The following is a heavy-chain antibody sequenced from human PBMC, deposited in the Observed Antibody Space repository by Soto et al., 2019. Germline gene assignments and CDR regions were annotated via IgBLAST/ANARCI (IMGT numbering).Heavy chain of an antibody. V-gene: IGHV4-39*01. CDR2: IYYSGST. CDR1: GGSISSSSYY. J-gene: IGHJ6*02. D-gene: IGHD3-3*01. CDR3: FGEYYYDFWSGYSTKSYYGMDV. Sequence: SETLSLTCTVSGGSISSSSYYWGWIRQPPGKGLEWIGSIYYSGSTYYNPSLKSRVTISVDTSKNQFSLKLSSVTAADTAVYYCFGEYYYDFWSGYSTKSYYGMDVWGQGTTVTVPS.